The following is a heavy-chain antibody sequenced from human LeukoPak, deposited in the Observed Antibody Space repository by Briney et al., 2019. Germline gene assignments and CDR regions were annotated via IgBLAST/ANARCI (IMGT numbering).Heavy chain of an antibody. CDR1: GGSFSGYY. CDR2: IYTSGST. V-gene: IGHV4-4*07. J-gene: IGHJ5*02. CDR3: ARDLVDSSGWSNWFDP. D-gene: IGHD6-19*01. Sequence: SETLSLTCAVYGGSFSGYYWSWIRQPAGKGLEWIGRIYTSGSTNYNPSLKSRVTMSVDTSKNQFSLKLSSVTAADTAVYYCARDLVDSSGWSNWFDPWGQGTLVTVSS.